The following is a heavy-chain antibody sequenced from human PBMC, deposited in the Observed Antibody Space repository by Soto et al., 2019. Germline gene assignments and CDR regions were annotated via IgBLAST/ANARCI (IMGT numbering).Heavy chain of an antibody. CDR1: GGSISSVSYY. Sequence: SETLSLTCTVSGGSISSVSYYWGWIRQPPGKGLEWIGSIYCSGSTYYNPSLKSRVTISVDTSKNHFSLKLSSVTAADTAVYYCATQEVGGTYVYTFDPWGQGTLVTVSS. CDR2: IYCSGST. V-gene: IGHV4-39*02. D-gene: IGHD1-26*01. CDR3: ATQEVGGTYVYTFDP. J-gene: IGHJ5*02.